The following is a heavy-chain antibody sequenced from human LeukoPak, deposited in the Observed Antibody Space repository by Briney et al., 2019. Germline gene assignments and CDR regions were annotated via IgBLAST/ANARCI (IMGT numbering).Heavy chain of an antibody. CDR2: IYYSGST. J-gene: IGHJ4*02. V-gene: IGHV4-39*01. D-gene: IGHD2-15*01. CDR1: GGSISSSSYY. Sequence: SETLSLTCTVSGGSISSSSYYWGWIRQPPGKGLEWIGSIYYSGSTYYNPSLKSRVTISVDTSKNQFSLKVTPVTAADTAVYYCVRHGGGYCSGGSCYVDYWGQGTLVTVSS. CDR3: VRHGGGYCSGGSCYVDY.